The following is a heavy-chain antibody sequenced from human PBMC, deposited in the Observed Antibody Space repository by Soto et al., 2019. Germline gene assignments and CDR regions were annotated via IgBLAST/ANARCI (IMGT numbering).Heavy chain of an antibody. CDR2: IFYSGDT. Sequence: QVQLQESGPGLVKPSQTLSLTCTVSGGSISNPDYYWNWIRQPPGKGLEWIGSIFYSGDTSYNPSLKSRPNISVDTSKNQFSLSLRSVTASDTAVYFCAREGRLQSLDYWGQGTLVTVSS. V-gene: IGHV4-30-4*01. CDR3: AREGRLQSLDY. CDR1: GGSISNPDYY. J-gene: IGHJ4*02. D-gene: IGHD4-4*01.